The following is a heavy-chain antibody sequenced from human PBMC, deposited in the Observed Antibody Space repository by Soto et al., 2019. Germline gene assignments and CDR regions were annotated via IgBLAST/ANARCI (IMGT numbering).Heavy chain of an antibody. CDR2: INPNGGAT. CDR3: ARGISGTYTALDF. Sequence: ASVKVSCKLSGYWFTTYYLHWVRQAPGQGLEWLGMINPNGGATAYAQNFQGRVSMTTDMSTSTVFMDLSSLRFDDTAVYYCARGISGTYTALDFWGQGALLTVSS. CDR1: GYWFTTYY. D-gene: IGHD1-26*01. V-gene: IGHV1-46*01. J-gene: IGHJ4*02.